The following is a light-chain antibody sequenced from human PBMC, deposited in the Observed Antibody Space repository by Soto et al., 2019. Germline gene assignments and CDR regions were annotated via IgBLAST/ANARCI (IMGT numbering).Light chain of an antibody. V-gene: IGKV1-5*01. CDR2: DAS. J-gene: IGKJ1*01. CDR1: QSISSW. CDR3: QQYNSYWT. Sequence: DLQMTQSPSTLSASVGDRFTITCRAIQSISSWLAWYQQKPGKAPKLLIYDASSLESGVPSRLSGSGSGTEFTLTISSLKPDDFATYYCQQYNSYWTFGQGTKVDIK.